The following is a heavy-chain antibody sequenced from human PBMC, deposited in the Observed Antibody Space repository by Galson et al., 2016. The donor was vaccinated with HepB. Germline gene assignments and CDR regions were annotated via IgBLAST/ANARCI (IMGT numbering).Heavy chain of an antibody. CDR1: GGSVTSGGYY. CDR3: ARGRSSGWYRKRFDI. J-gene: IGHJ4*02. Sequence: TLSLTCTVSGGSVTSGGYYCSWIRQHPGKGLEWIGYISYSGRADYNPSLKSRITISADTSKNQFSLKLTSVTAADTAIYYCARGRSSGWYRKRFDIWGQGTPVTVSS. CDR2: ISYSGRA. V-gene: IGHV4-31*03. D-gene: IGHD6-19*01.